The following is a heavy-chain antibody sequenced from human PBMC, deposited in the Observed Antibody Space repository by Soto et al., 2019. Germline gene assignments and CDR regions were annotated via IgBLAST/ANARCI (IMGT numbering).Heavy chain of an antibody. CDR2: ISPTTTYK. J-gene: IGHJ2*01. CDR1: GFTFDSYT. CDR3: ARGGTSKSGHLWYFDL. V-gene: IGHV3-21*01. D-gene: IGHD1-1*01. Sequence: EVQVVESGGGLVKPGGSLRLPCTASGFTFDSYTMNWLRQAPGGGLEWVSSISPTTTYKYYADSVEGRFTISRDNAKNSLYLQTNSLGTQDTAVYYCARGGTSKSGHLWYFDLWGRGTLVTVSS.